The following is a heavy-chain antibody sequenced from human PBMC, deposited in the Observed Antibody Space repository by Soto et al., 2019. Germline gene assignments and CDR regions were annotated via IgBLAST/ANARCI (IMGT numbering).Heavy chain of an antibody. CDR3: ARALYDSSAVCEH. Sequence: GASVKVSCKASGYTFTTYYIHWVQQAPGQGLERMGIIDPSGGSTTYAQKFQGRVTMTRDTSTNTVYMELSGLRSEDTAVYYCARALYDSSAVCEHWGQGTLVTVSS. D-gene: IGHD3-22*01. CDR1: GYTFTTYY. CDR2: IDPSGGST. J-gene: IGHJ4*02. V-gene: IGHV1-46*01.